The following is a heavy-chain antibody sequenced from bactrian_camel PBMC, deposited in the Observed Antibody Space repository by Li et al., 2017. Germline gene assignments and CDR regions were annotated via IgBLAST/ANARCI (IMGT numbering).Heavy chain of an antibody. J-gene: IGHJ4*01. CDR2: IVTGGGTT. CDR1: GYRYSSSC. Sequence: HVQLVESGGDSVQAGGSLRLSCAAFGYRYSSSCMGWFRQAPGKEREGVATIVTGGGTTYYVDSVKGRFTISQDNAKNTLYLQMNSLKPEDTAMYYCAAVSCGTWENRYNGWGQGTQVTVS. D-gene: IGHD1*01. V-gene: IGHV3S1*01. CDR3: AAVSCGTWENRYNG.